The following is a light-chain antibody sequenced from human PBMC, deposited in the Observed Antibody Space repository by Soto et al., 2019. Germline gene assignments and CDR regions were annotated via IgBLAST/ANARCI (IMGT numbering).Light chain of an antibody. CDR1: QGIDSY. Sequence: DIQLTQSPSLLSASVGARVTITCRASQGIDSYLAWYQQKPGKAPKFLIYAASTLRGGVPSRFSGSGSGTEFTLTISSLQPEDFATYYCQGLNDYPITFGQGTRLEIK. CDR3: QGLNDYPIT. J-gene: IGKJ5*01. CDR2: AAS. V-gene: IGKV1-9*01.